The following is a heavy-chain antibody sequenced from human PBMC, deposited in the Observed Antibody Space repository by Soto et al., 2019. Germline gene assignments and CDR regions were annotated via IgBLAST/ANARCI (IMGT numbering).Heavy chain of an antibody. Sequence: QVQLVQSGAEVKKPGASVKVSCKASGYTFTSYDINWVRQATGQGLEWMGWMNPNSGNTGYAQKFQGRVTRTRNTSISTVYRELSSLRSEDTAVYYCARRGYSSSWHYYYYSGMDVWGQGTTVTVSS. D-gene: IGHD6-13*01. J-gene: IGHJ6*02. CDR1: GYTFTSYD. CDR3: ARRGYSSSWHYYYYSGMDV. CDR2: MNPNSGNT. V-gene: IGHV1-8*01.